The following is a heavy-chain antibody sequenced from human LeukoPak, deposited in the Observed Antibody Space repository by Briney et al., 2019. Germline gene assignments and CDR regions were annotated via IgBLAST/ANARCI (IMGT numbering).Heavy chain of an antibody. Sequence: SVKVSCMASGGTFSSCAISWVRQAPGQGLEWMGRIIPILGIANYAQKFQGRVTSTADKSTSTAYMELSSLRSEDTAVYYCARDVSYDFWSGYFDYWGQGTLVTVSS. CDR1: GGTFSSCA. V-gene: IGHV1-69*04. J-gene: IGHJ4*02. CDR2: IIPILGIA. D-gene: IGHD3-3*01. CDR3: ARDVSYDFWSGYFDY.